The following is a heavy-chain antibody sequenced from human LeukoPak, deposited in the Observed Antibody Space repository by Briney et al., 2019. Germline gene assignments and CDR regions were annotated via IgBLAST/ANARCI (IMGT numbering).Heavy chain of an antibody. CDR2: ISGSGGST. CDR1: GGSFSGYY. Sequence: PSETLSLTCAVYGGSFSGYYWSWIRQPPGKGLEWVSAISGSGGSTYYADSVKGRFTISRDNSKNTLYLQMNSLRAEDTAVYYCAKVRGTMIVLRDAFDIWGQGTMVTVSS. D-gene: IGHD3-22*01. J-gene: IGHJ3*02. V-gene: IGHV3-23*01. CDR3: AKVRGTMIVLRDAFDI.